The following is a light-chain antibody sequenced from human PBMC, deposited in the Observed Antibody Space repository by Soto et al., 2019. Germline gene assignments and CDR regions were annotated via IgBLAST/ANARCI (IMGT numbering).Light chain of an antibody. Sequence: VLTQSPGTLSLSPGERATLSCRASQSLSSSFLAWYQKKPGLAPRLLFYGASNRATGIPDRFSGSGSGTDFTLSISRLEPEDFAVYFCLQYASPLYTFGQGTKLEIK. CDR2: GAS. J-gene: IGKJ2*01. CDR1: QSLSSSF. CDR3: LQYASPLYT. V-gene: IGKV3-20*01.